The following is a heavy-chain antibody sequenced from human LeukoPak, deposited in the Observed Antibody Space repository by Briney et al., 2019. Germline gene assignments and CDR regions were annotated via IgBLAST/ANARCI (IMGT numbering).Heavy chain of an antibody. CDR1: GGTFSSYA. D-gene: IGHD5-18*01. CDR2: IIPIFGTA. J-gene: IGHJ4*02. CDR3: ARDEVEKVDTAMVKTDY. Sequence: ASVKVSCKASGGTFSSYAISWVRQAPGQGLEWMGGIIPIFGTANYAQKFQGRVTITADESTSTAYMELSSLRSEDTAVYYCARDEVEKVDTAMVKTDYWGQGTLVTVSS. V-gene: IGHV1-69*13.